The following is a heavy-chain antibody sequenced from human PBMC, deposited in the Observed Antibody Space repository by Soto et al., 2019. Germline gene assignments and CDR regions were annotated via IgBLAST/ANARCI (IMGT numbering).Heavy chain of an antibody. CDR3: AKAPSAADPSKDLNYCSGGSCYFFDY. V-gene: IGHV3-23*01. D-gene: IGHD2-15*01. CDR2: ISGSGGST. Sequence: GGSLRLSCAASGFTFSSYAMSWVRQAPGKGLEWVSAISGSGGSTYYADSVKGRFTISRDNSKNTLYLQMNSLRAEDTAVYYCAKAPSAADPSKDLNYCSGGSCYFFDYWGQGTLVTVSS. J-gene: IGHJ4*02. CDR1: GFTFSSYA.